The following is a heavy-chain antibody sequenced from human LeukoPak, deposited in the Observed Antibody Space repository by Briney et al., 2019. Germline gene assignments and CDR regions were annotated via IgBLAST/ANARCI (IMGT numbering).Heavy chain of an antibody. CDR1: GFTFSSYG. V-gene: IGHV3-30*18. CDR2: ISYDGSNK. J-gene: IGHJ4*02. CDR3: AKEEGSSSAMDY. D-gene: IGHD6-6*01. Sequence: GRSLRLSCAASGFTFSSYGMHWVRQAPGKGLEWVAVISYDGSNKYYADSVKGRFTISRDNSKNTLYLQMNSLRAEDTAVYYCAKEEGSSSAMDYWGQGTLVTVSS.